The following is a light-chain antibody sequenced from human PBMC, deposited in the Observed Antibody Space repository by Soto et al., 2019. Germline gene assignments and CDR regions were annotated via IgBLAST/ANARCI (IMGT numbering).Light chain of an antibody. V-gene: IGLV1-40*01. Sequence: QSVLTQPPSVSGAPGQRVTISCTGSSSNIGAGYDVHWYQQLPGKAPKLLIYDNTNRPSGVPDRFSGSKSGNSASLAITGLQAEDEADYYCLSFDSSLSVVFGGGTKLTVL. J-gene: IGLJ2*01. CDR3: LSFDSSLSVV. CDR2: DNT. CDR1: SSNIGAGYD.